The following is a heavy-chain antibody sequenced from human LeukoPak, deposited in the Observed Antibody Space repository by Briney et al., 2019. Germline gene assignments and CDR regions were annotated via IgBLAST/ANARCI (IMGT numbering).Heavy chain of an antibody. CDR3: ANGLAASGNFLLRDYYYFIDV. J-gene: IGHJ6*03. CDR1: GFTFSSYA. Sequence: GGSLRLSCAASGFTFSSYAMHWVRQAPGKGLEWVSTINGNGAATYYADSFKGRFLISRDDSKSTVYLRMNKLRVGDSGLYYCANGLAASGNFLLRDYYYFIDVWGKGTTVIVS. D-gene: IGHD1-26*01. V-gene: IGHV3-23*01. CDR2: INGNGAAT.